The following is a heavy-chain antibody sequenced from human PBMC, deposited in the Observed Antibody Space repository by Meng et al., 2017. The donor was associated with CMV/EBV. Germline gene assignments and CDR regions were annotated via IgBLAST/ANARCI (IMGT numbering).Heavy chain of an antibody. CDR2: ISGSGGGT. CDR1: FTFSSYA. J-gene: IGHJ4*02. CDR3: AKDWGFYYDSSGYYSPH. Sequence: FTFSSYAMSWVRQAPGKGLEWVSAISGSGGGTYYADSVKGRFTISRDNSKNTLYLQMNSLRAEDTAVYYCAKDWGFYYDSSGYYSPHWGQGTLVTVSS. D-gene: IGHD3-22*01. V-gene: IGHV3-23*01.